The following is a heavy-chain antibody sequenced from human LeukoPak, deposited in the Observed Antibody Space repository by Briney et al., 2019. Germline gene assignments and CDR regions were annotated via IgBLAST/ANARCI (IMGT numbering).Heavy chain of an antibody. J-gene: IGHJ5*02. V-gene: IGHV3-11*01. CDR3: ARGLRYGSESFYTPTTWFDP. CDR2: ISSSGSPI. Sequence: GGSLRLSCAASGFTVSSNYMSWLRQPPGKGLEWVSYISSSGSPIYYADSVKGRFTISTDKAKNSVYLQMNSLRAEDTGVYYCARGLRYGSESFYTPTTWFDPWGQGTLVTVSS. D-gene: IGHD3-10*01. CDR1: GFTVSSNY.